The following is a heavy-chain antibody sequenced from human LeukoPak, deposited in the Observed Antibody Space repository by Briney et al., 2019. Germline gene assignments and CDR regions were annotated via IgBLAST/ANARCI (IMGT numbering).Heavy chain of an antibody. J-gene: IGHJ3*02. Sequence: GASVKVSCKASGGTFSSYAISWVRQAPGQGLEWMGRIIPILGIANYAQKFQGRVTITADKSTSTAYMELSSLRSEDTAVYYCAGPPGVGATSFNAFDIWGQGTMVTVSS. CDR2: IIPILGIA. CDR1: GGTFSSYA. D-gene: IGHD1-26*01. CDR3: AGPPGVGATSFNAFDI. V-gene: IGHV1-69*04.